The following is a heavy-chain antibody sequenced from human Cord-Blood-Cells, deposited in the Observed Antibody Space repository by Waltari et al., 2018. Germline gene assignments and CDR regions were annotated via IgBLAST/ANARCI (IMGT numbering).Heavy chain of an antibody. CDR2: ISYDGSNK. Sequence: QVQLVESGGGVVQPGRSLRLSCAASGCAFSSSAMPWVRRAPGKGLEWVAVISYDGSNKYYADSVKGRFTISRDNSKNTLYLQMNSLRAEDTAVYYCARGPEGLQLDYWGQGTLVTVSS. CDR3: ARGPEGLQLDY. J-gene: IGHJ4*02. V-gene: IGHV3-30-3*01. D-gene: IGHD4-4*01. CDR1: GCAFSSSA.